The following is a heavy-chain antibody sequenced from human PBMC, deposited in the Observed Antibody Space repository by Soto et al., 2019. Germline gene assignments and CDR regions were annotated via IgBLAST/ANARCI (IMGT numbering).Heavy chain of an antibody. CDR3: TRFGGNYDY. J-gene: IGHJ4*02. V-gene: IGHV3-73*01. Sequence: EVQLVESGGGLVQPGGSLKLSCAASGFTFSDSAMRWVRQSSGKGLEWLGLIRSTANNHATVYAASLKGRFTISRDDSKNTAYLQMNSLKTDDTAVYYCTRFGGNYDYWGQGTLVTVSS. D-gene: IGHD2-15*01. CDR1: GFTFSDSA. CDR2: IRSTANNHAT.